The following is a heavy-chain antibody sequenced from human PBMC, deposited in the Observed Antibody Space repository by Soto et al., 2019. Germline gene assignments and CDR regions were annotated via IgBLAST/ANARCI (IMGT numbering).Heavy chain of an antibody. CDR2: IIPIFGTA. V-gene: IGHV1-69*06. CDR1: GGTFSSYA. Sequence: SVKVSCKASGGTFSSYAISWVRQAPGQGLEWMGGIIPIFGTANYAQKFQGRVTITADKSTSTAYMELSSLRSEDTAVYYCARAVDYYDSSGSRIYYFDYWGQGTLVTVSS. J-gene: IGHJ4*02. CDR3: ARAVDYYDSSGSRIYYFDY. D-gene: IGHD3-22*01.